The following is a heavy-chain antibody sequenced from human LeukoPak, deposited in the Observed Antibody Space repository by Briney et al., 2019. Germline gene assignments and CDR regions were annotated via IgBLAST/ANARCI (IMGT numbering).Heavy chain of an antibody. CDR1: GGTFSSYA. CDR2: IIPIFGTA. V-gene: IGHV1-69*13. Sequence: SVKVSRKASGGTFSSYAISWVRQAPGQGLEWMGGIIPIFGTANYAQKFQGRVTITADESTSTAYMELSSLRSEDTAVYYCARDGGTTTTGNWFDPWGQGTLVTVSS. D-gene: IGHD1/OR15-1a*01. J-gene: IGHJ5*02. CDR3: ARDGGTTTTGNWFDP.